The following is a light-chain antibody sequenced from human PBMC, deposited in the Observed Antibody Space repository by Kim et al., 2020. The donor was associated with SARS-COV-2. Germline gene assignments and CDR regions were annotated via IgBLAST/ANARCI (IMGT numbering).Light chain of an antibody. Sequence: SSELTQDPVVSVALGQTVSITCQGDSLRTYYATWYQRKPRQAPVLVMYGRNNRPSGIPDRFSGSASGTTASLTISGTQAEDEADFYCQSRDSGGKVVFGGGTKLTVL. CDR3: QSRDSGGKVV. V-gene: IGLV3-19*01. CDR1: SLRTYY. J-gene: IGLJ2*01. CDR2: GRN.